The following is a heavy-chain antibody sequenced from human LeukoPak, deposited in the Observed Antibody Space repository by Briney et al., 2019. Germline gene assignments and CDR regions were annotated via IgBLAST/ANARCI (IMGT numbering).Heavy chain of an antibody. J-gene: IGHJ4*02. V-gene: IGHV4-31*03. CDR2: IYYSGST. D-gene: IGHD2-15*01. CDR1: GGSISSGGYY. CDR3: AGVARGRYCSGGSCSNY. Sequence: SETLSLTCTVSGGSISSGGYYWSWIRQHPGTGLEWIGYIYYSGSTYYNPSLKSRVTISVDTSKNQFSLKLSSVTAADTAVYYCAGVARGRYCSGGSCSNYWGQGTLVTVSS.